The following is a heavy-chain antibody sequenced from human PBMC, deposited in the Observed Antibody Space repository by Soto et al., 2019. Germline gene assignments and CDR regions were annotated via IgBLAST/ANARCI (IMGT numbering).Heavy chain of an antibody. CDR2: ISSNGVGT. Sequence: EVQLAESGGGLAQPGGSLRLSCAASGFTLSGYAMEWVRQAPGKGLEYVSGISSNGVGTYYANSVQGRFTISRDNSKNTVYRQMGSLRPEDMAVYYCARRARPDFYYMDVWGKGTTVTVSS. V-gene: IGHV3-64*01. D-gene: IGHD6-6*01. CDR1: GFTLSGYA. J-gene: IGHJ6*03. CDR3: ARRARPDFYYMDV.